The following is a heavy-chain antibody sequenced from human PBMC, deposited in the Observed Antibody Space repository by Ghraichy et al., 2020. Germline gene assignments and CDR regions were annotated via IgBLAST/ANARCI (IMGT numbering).Heavy chain of an antibody. CDR3: LRGRGYGIY. V-gene: IGHV1-8*01. CDR2: MHPNSGAT. Sequence: ASVKVSCQASGYTFTNYAINWMRQSTVQVLEWVGWMHPNSGATGYGQKFQGRVTMTRDTSIATAYLELSRLTFEDTAVYYCLRGRGYGIYWGQGTLVTVST. CDR1: GYTFTNYA. J-gene: IGHJ4*02. D-gene: IGHD1-1*01.